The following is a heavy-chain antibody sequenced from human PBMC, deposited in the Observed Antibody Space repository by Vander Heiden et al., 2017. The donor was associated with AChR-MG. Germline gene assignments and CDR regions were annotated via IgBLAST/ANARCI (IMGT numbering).Heavy chain of an antibody. J-gene: IGHJ2*01. D-gene: IGHD1-26*01. Sequence: QLQLQESGPGLVKPSETLSLTCTVSGGSISSSSYHWGWIRQPPGKGLEWIGSIYYSGSTYYNPSLKSRVTISVDTSKNQFSLKLSSVTAADTAVYYCARPGATRVNWYFDLWGRGTLVTVSS. CDR1: GGSISSSSYH. V-gene: IGHV4-39*01. CDR2: IYYSGST. CDR3: ARPGATRVNWYFDL.